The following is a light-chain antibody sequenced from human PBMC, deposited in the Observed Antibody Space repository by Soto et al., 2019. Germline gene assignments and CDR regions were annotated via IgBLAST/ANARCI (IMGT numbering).Light chain of an antibody. CDR3: SSYAGSNLWG. Sequence: QSVLTQPPSASGSPGQSVTISCTGTSSDVGGYNYVSWYQQHPGKAPKLMIYEVSKRPSGVPDRFSGSKSGNTASLTVSGLQAEDEADYYCSSYAGSNLWGFGGGTKVTVL. J-gene: IGLJ3*02. CDR1: SSDVGGYNY. V-gene: IGLV2-8*01. CDR2: EVS.